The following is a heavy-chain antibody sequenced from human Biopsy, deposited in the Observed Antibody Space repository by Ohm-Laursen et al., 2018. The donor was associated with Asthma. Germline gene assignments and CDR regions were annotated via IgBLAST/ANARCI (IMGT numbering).Heavy chain of an antibody. CDR1: GFTVSRDH. Sequence: SLRLSCAALGFTVSRDHMFWVRQDPGKGLEWVSVIYSGGTSDTADSVRGRFTISRDFYKNTLYLQMDSLRAEDTAVYYCARGDSSGWSHYYFDYWGQGTLVTVSS. CDR3: ARGDSSGWSHYYFDY. V-gene: IGHV3-53*01. J-gene: IGHJ4*02. D-gene: IGHD6-19*01. CDR2: IYSGGTS.